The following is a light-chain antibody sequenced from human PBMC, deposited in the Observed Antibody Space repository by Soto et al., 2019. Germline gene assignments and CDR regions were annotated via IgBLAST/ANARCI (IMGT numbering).Light chain of an antibody. CDR3: QQYNVWPPWT. CDR2: GAS. V-gene: IGKV3-15*01. J-gene: IGKJ1*01. CDR1: QTVSSN. Sequence: ELVSTTSPATLSASAGDRATLYGRASQTVSSNLAWYQQKLGQAPRLLIYGASTRATGVPARFSGSGSGTEFTLTISSLQSEDFAVYYCQQYNVWPPWTFGQGTKVDIK.